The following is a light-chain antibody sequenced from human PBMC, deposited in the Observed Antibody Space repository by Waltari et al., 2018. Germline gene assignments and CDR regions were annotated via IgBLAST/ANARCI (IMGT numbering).Light chain of an antibody. V-gene: IGKV1-39*01. J-gene: IGKJ2*01. CDR3: QRSYTTPFMYN. CDR1: QNIRNY. CDR2: AAS. Sequence: DIQMTQSPSSLSASVGDRVTITCRASQNIRNYLNWYQHKPGKAPHLLIYAASSLQSGVPSRFSGSGSGTDFTLTISSVQPEDSGIYYCQRSYTTPFMYNFGQGTKLEIK.